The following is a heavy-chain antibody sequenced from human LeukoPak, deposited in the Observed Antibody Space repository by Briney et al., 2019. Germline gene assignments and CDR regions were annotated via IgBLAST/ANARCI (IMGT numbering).Heavy chain of an antibody. CDR1: GFPFSTYW. D-gene: IGHD2-8*02. Sequence: GGSLRLSCAASGFPFSTYWMSWVRQAPGKGLEWVANINQDGTEKYYVDSVKGRFTISRDYAKNSLYLQMNSLRAEDTAVYYCARDWSLDPWGQGTLVTVSS. CDR3: ARDWSLDP. J-gene: IGHJ5*02. V-gene: IGHV3-7*01. CDR2: INQDGTEK.